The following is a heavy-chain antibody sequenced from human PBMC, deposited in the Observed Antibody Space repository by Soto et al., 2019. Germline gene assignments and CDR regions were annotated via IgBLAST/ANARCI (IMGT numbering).Heavy chain of an antibody. Sequence: PSETLSLTCTVSGGSISSGGYYWSWIRQHPGKGLEWIGYIYYSGSTYYNPSLKSRVTISVDTSKNQFSLKLSSVTAADTAVYYCARDHGYCTNGVCYTPTYFDYWGQGTLVTVSS. J-gene: IGHJ4*02. CDR1: GGSISSGGYY. CDR3: ARDHGYCTNGVCYTPTYFDY. CDR2: IYYSGST. D-gene: IGHD2-8*01. V-gene: IGHV4-31*03.